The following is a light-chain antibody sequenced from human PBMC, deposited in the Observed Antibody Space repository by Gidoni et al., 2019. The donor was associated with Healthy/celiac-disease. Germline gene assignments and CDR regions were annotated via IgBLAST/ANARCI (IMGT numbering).Light chain of an antibody. CDR1: QSVLYSSNNNNY. V-gene: IGKV4-1*01. Sequence: DIVMTQSPDSLAVPLGARATINCKSSQSVLYSSNNNNYLAWYQQKPGQPPKLLIYWASTRESGVPDRFSGSGSGTDFTLTISSLQAEDVAVYYCQQYYSTPPWTFGQGTKVEIK. CDR3: QQYYSTPPWT. J-gene: IGKJ1*01. CDR2: WAS.